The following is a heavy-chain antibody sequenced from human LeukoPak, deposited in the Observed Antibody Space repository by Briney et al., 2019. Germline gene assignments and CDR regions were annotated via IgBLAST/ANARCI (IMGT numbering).Heavy chain of an antibody. CDR2: IYPDDSDT. D-gene: IGHD6-13*01. Sequence: SGESLKISCKGSGYNFAGHWIGWVRQMPGKGLEWMGIIYPDDSDTGYSPSFQGQVIISADKSISTAYLQWSSLKASDTAMYYCAARTLSSSWYDWGQGTLVTVSS. J-gene: IGHJ4*02. CDR1: GYNFAGHW. V-gene: IGHV5-51*03. CDR3: AARTLSSSWYD.